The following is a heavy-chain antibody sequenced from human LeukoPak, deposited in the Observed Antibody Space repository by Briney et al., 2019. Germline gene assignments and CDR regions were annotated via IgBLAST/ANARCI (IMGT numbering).Heavy chain of an antibody. Sequence: PGGSLRLSCAASGFTFSSYGMHWVRQAPGKGLEWVAFIRYDGSNKYYADSVKGRFTISRDNSKNTLYLQMNSLGAEDTAVYYCAKDLKGYCSSTSCYTGIDYWGQGTLVTVSS. CDR1: GFTFSSYG. J-gene: IGHJ4*02. V-gene: IGHV3-30*02. CDR2: IRYDGSNK. CDR3: AKDLKGYCSSTSCYTGIDY. D-gene: IGHD2-2*02.